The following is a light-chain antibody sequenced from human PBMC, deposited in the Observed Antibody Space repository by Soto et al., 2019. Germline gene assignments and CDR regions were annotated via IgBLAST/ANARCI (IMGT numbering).Light chain of an antibody. CDR3: SSYAGKGV. V-gene: IGLV2-8*01. CDR1: SSDVGDYNY. CDR2: EVS. J-gene: IGLJ2*01. Sequence: QSALTQPPSASGSPGQSVTISCTGTSSDVGDYNYVSWYQQHPGKAPKLMIYEVSKRPSGVPDRFSCSKSGNTASLTVSGLQAEDEADYYCSSYAGKGVFGGGTKVTVL.